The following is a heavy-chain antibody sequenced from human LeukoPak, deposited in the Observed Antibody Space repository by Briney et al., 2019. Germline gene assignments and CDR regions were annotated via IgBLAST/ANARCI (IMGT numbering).Heavy chain of an antibody. J-gene: IGHJ5*02. Sequence: GGSLRLSCAASGFTFSSYAMHWVRQAPGKGLEWVAVISYDGSNKYYADSVKGRFTISRDNSKNTLYLQMNSLRAEDTAVYYCAKDPIILGSSSWFVWFDPWGQGTLVTVSS. V-gene: IGHV3-30*04. D-gene: IGHD6-13*01. CDR3: AKDPIILGSSSWFVWFDP. CDR2: ISYDGSNK. CDR1: GFTFSSYA.